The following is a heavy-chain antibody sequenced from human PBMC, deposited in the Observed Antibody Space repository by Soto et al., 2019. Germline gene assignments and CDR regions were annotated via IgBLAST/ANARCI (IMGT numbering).Heavy chain of an antibody. CDR2: IIGGSGRT. J-gene: IGHJ4*02. V-gene: IGHV3-23*01. CDR1: GFSFSTYA. Sequence: PGGSLRISCAASGFSFSTYAMTWVRQAPGKGLEDVSVIIGGSGRTYYADSVTGRFTISRDNTKNSLYLQMNSLRAEDTAVYYCARSITDYDDSSGDYDDYWGQGTLVIVSS. D-gene: IGHD3-22*01. CDR3: ARSITDYDDSSGDYDDY.